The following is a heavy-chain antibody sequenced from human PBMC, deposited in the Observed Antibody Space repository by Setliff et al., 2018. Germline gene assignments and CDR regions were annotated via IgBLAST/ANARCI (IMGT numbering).Heavy chain of an antibody. J-gene: IGHJ4*02. CDR1: GYTFRNYA. V-gene: IGHV1-18*01. CDR2: ISVYNGDT. CDR3: ARAPSVELVTIRTNSWFTY. D-gene: IGHD5-18*01. Sequence: GASVKVSCKASGYTFRNYAFAWVRQAPGQGPEWVGWISVYNGDTNYAQKFQGRVTLTTDTSTSTACMELRSLTSDDSAFYYCARAPSVELVTIRTNSWFTYWGQGTLVTVSS.